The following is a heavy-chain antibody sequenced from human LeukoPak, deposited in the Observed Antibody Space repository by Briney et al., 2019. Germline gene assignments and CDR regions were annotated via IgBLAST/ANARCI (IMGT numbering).Heavy chain of an antibody. CDR3: ARGGHIWQQLVHDAFDI. Sequence: GGSLRLSCAASGFTFSSYAMHRVRQAPGKGLEWVAVISYDGSNKYYADSVKGRFTISRDNSKNTLYLQMNSLRAEDTAVYYCARGGHIWQQLVHDAFDIWGQGTMVTVSS. D-gene: IGHD6-13*01. CDR1: GFTFSSYA. CDR2: ISYDGSNK. J-gene: IGHJ3*02. V-gene: IGHV3-30*01.